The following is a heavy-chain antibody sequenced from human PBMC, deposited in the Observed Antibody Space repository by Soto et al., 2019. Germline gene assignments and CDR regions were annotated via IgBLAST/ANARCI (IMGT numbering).Heavy chain of an antibody. CDR1: GFTFTTYP. D-gene: IGHD3-10*01. J-gene: IGHJ4*02. V-gene: IGHV3-64*02. Sequence: EVQLEEYGEGLVQPGGSLRLSCAPSGFTFTTYPMHWVRQAPGKGLEYVSAISSGGDRTYYADSVKGRFTISRDNSKNTVFLQMGSLRADDMAVYYCARGHYYDYWGQGILVTVSS. CDR2: ISSGGDRT. CDR3: ARGHYYDY.